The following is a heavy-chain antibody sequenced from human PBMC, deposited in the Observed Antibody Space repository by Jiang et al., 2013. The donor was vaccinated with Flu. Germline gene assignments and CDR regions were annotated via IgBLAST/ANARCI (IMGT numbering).Heavy chain of an antibody. CDR2: IIPIFGTA. CDR3: ARDAIYGDYGSRYFDY. CDR1: FSSYA. Sequence: FSSYAISWVRQAPGQGLEWMGGIIPIFGTANYAQKFQGRVTITADESTSTAYMELSSLRSEDTAVYYCARDAIYGDYGSRYFDYWGQGTLVTVSS. J-gene: IGHJ4*02. D-gene: IGHD4-17*01. V-gene: IGHV1-69*01.